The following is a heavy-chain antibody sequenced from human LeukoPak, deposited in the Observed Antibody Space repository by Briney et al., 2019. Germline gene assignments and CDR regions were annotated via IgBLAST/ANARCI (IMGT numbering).Heavy chain of an antibody. CDR2: IGSSGGST. CDR3: AKMPVSYSSGWSTFDY. Sequence: PGGSLRLSCAASGFTFSSYAMGWVRQTPGKGLEWVSGIGSSGGSTYYADSVKGRFTISRDNSKNTLYLQMNSLRAEDTAIYYCAKMPVSYSSGWSTFDYWGQGTLVTVSP. J-gene: IGHJ4*02. CDR1: GFTFSSYA. D-gene: IGHD6-19*01. V-gene: IGHV3-23*01.